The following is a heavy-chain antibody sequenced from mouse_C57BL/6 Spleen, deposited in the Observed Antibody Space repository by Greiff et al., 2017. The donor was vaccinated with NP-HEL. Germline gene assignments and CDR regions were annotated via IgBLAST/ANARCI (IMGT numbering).Heavy chain of an antibody. J-gene: IGHJ4*01. CDR3: ARWYGPPMDY. V-gene: IGHV1-82*01. CDR2: IYPGDGDT. D-gene: IGHD1-2*01. Sequence: LVEPGASVKISCKASGYAFSSSWMNWVKQRPGKGLEWIGRIYPGDGDTNYNGKFKGKATLTADKSSSTAYMQLSSLTSEDSAVYFCARWYGPPMDYWGQGTSVTVSS. CDR1: GYAFSSSW.